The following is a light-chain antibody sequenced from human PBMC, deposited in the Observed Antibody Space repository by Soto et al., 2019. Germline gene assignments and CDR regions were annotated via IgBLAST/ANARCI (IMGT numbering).Light chain of an antibody. V-gene: IGLV2-14*01. J-gene: IGLJ2*01. CDR3: NPYTNSSAVV. CDR1: RDDIGAYDY. CDR2: EVT. Sequence: QSVLAQPASVSGSPGQSITISCAGTRDDIGAYDYVSWYQQHPGNAPKLLVYEVTNRPSGVSDRFSGSKSGNTASLTISGLHAEEEADYYCNPYTNSSAVVFGGGTKVAVL.